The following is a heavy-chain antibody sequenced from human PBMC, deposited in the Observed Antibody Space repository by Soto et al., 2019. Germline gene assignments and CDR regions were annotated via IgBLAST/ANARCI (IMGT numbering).Heavy chain of an antibody. D-gene: IGHD2-2*02. CDR2: ISYSGSP. CDR1: GGSISDFS. J-gene: IGHJ6*02. Sequence: QVQLQESGPGLVKPSETLSLICSVSGGSISDFSWSWIRQPPGKGLEWTGYISYSGSPTYNPSLKSRVTISVDTSKNHFSLKLNSVTAADTAVYYCARGGCSSTSCSTGYFYYYYGMDVWGQGTTVTVSS. V-gene: IGHV4-59*01. CDR3: ARGGCSSTSCSTGYFYYYYGMDV.